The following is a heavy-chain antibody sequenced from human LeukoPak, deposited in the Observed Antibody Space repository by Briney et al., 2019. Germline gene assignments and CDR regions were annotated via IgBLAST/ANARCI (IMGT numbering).Heavy chain of an antibody. CDR1: GYTFTSYY. Sequence: APVKVSCKASGYTFTSYYMHWVRQAPGQGLGWMGIINPSGGSTSYAQKFQGRVTMTRDTSTSTVYMELSSLRSEDTAVYYCARAMYYYDSSGYSTFDYWGQGTLVTVSS. CDR3: ARAMYYYDSSGYSTFDY. CDR2: INPSGGST. V-gene: IGHV1-46*01. D-gene: IGHD3-22*01. J-gene: IGHJ4*02.